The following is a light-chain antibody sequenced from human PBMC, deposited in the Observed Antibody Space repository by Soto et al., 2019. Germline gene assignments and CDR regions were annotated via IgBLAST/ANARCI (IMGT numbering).Light chain of an antibody. CDR3: SSYSSSSTPL. CDR2: DVS. Sequence: QSALTQPASVSGSPGQSLTISCTGTSSDVGGYDYVSWYQQHAGKAPKLMIYDVSNRPSGVSNRFSGSKSGNTASLTISGLQAEDETDYYCSSYSSSSTPLFGGGTKLTVL. J-gene: IGLJ2*01. V-gene: IGLV2-14*03. CDR1: SSDVGGYDY.